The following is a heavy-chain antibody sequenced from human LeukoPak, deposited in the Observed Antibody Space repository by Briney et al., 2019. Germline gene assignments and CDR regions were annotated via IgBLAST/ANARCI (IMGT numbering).Heavy chain of an antibody. CDR1: VFTFSSYE. J-gene: IGHJ4*02. CDR3: AREALGFDY. V-gene: IGHV3-48*03. Sequence: GGSLRLFCAASVFTFSSYEMNWVRQAPGRGLEWVLSIGSSGSPIYYADSVRGRFTISRDNAKNSLSLQMSSLRAEDTAVYYCAREALGFDYWGQGILVTVSS. D-gene: IGHD3-16*01. CDR2: IGSSGSPI.